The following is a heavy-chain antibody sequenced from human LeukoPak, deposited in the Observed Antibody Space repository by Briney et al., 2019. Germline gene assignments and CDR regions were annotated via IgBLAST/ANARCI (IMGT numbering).Heavy chain of an antibody. Sequence: GGSLRLSCTASGFTFGDYAMSWVRQAPGKGLEWVGFIRSKAYGGTTEYAASVKGRFTIPRDDSKSIAYLQMNSLKTEDTAVYYCTRDYGSGITSAFDIWGQGTMVTVSS. CDR2: IRSKAYGGTT. CDR1: GFTFGDYA. J-gene: IGHJ3*02. CDR3: TRDYGSGITSAFDI. V-gene: IGHV3-49*04. D-gene: IGHD3-10*01.